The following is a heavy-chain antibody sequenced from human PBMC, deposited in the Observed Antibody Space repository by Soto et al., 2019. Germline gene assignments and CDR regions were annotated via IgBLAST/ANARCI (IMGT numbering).Heavy chain of an antibody. CDR1: GGTFSSYA. Sequence: QVQLVQSGAEVKKPGSSVKVSCKASGGTFSSYAISWVRQAPGQGLEWMGGIIPIFGTANYAQKFQGRVTXXAXXXXXXAYMXLSSLRSEDTAVYYXARDRSGSYRYAFDIWGQGTMVTVSS. J-gene: IGHJ3*02. CDR3: ARDRSGSYRYAFDI. V-gene: IGHV1-69*01. D-gene: IGHD1-26*01. CDR2: IIPIFGTA.